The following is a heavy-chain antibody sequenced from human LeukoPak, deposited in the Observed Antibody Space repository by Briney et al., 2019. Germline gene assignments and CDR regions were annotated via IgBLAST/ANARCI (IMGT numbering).Heavy chain of an antibody. D-gene: IGHD6-19*01. J-gene: IGHJ4*02. V-gene: IGHV1-2*02. CDR2: INPNSGGT. CDR3: ARSNSGWYVDY. Sequence: ASVKVSCKASGYTLTGYYMHWVRQAPGQGLQWMGWINPNSGGTNYAQKFQGRVTMTRDTSISTAYMELSRLRSDDTAVYYCARSNSGWYVDYWGQGTLVTVSS. CDR1: GYTLTGYY.